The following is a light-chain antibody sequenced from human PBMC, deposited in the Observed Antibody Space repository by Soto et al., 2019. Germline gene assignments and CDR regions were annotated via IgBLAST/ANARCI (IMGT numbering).Light chain of an antibody. CDR1: SSDVGGYSF. CDR3: SSYTSSSTLDVV. J-gene: IGLJ2*01. CDR2: DVS. Sequence: QSALTQPASVSGSPGQSITISCTGTSSDVGGYSFVSWYQLHPGKAPKLMIYDVSNRPSGVSDRFSGSKSGNTASLTISGLQAEDEADYYCSSYTSSSTLDVVFGGGTKVTVL. V-gene: IGLV2-14*01.